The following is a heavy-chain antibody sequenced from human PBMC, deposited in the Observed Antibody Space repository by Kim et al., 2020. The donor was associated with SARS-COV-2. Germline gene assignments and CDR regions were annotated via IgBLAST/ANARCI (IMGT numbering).Heavy chain of an antibody. D-gene: IGHD6-13*01. CDR3: ARRSFAAAGHFDY. CDR2: INADGINT. CDR1: GFTFSNYA. Sequence: GGSLRLSCAGSGFTFSNYAMSWVRQAPGKGLEWVSAINADGINTYYADSVKGRFTISRDNSKNTLFLQMNSLRAEDTAVYYCARRSFAAAGHFDYWGQGTLVTVSS. J-gene: IGHJ4*02. V-gene: IGHV3-23*01.